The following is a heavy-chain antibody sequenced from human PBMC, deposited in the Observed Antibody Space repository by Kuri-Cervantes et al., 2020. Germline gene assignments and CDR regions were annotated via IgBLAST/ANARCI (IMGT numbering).Heavy chain of an antibody. CDR1: GGSISSSNW. J-gene: IGHJ5*02. V-gene: IGHV4-4*02. D-gene: IGHD6-13*01. CDR2: IYHSGST. Sequence: SETLSLTCAVSGGSISSSNWWSWVRQPPGKGLEWIGEIYHSGSTNYNPSLKSRVTISVDKSKNQFSLKLSSVTAADTAVYYCARGYWAAAGYDWFDPWGQGTLVTVSS. CDR3: ARGYWAAAGYDWFDP.